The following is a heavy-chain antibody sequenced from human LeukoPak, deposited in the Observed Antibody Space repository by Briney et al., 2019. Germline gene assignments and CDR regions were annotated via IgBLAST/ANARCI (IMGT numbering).Heavy chain of an antibody. D-gene: IGHD5-18*01. CDR3: ARDMGLQLWPSLDY. Sequence: SVKVSCKASGGTFSSYAISWVRQAPGQGLEWMGGIIPIFGTANYAQKFQGRATMTTDTSTSTAYLELRSLRSDDTAVYYCARDMGLQLWPSLDYWGQGALVTVSS. V-gene: IGHV1-69*05. CDR1: GGTFSSYA. CDR2: IIPIFGTA. J-gene: IGHJ4*02.